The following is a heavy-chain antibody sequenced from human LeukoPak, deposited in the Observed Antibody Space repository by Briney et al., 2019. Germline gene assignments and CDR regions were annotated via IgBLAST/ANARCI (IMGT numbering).Heavy chain of an antibody. J-gene: IGHJ3*02. D-gene: IGHD3-16*01. V-gene: IGHV4-59*01. Sequence: SETLSLTCTVSGGSISSYYRSWIRQPPGKGLEWIGYIYYSGSTNYNPSLKSRVTISVDTSKNQFSLKLSSVTAADTAVYYCARASGGHDAFDIWGQGTMVTVSS. CDR1: GGSISSYY. CDR3: ARASGGHDAFDI. CDR2: IYYSGST.